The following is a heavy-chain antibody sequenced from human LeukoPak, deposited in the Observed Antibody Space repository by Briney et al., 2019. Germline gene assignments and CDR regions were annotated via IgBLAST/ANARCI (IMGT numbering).Heavy chain of an antibody. CDR3: ASLRTTVTSAAFDI. D-gene: IGHD4-17*01. J-gene: IGHJ3*02. CDR1: GGSFSGYY. Sequence: SETLSLTCAVYGGSFSGYYYSWIRQPPGRGLEWIGEIDHSGSPNYNPSLKSRVTISVDTSKNQFSLKLTSVTAADTAVYYCASLRTTVTSAAFDIWGQGTVVTVSS. V-gene: IGHV4-34*01. CDR2: IDHSGSP.